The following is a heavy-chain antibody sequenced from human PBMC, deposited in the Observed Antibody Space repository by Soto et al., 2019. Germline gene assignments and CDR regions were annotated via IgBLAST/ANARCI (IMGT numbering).Heavy chain of an antibody. CDR3: ARVTRIAAAGTFLYYYYYMDV. CDR2: FNPKSGKT. V-gene: IGHV1-24*01. D-gene: IGHD6-13*01. CDR1: GYTLTELS. J-gene: IGHJ6*03. Sequence: GASVKVSCKVSGYTLTELSIHWVRQAPGKGLEWMGWFNPKSGKTSYAQKFQGRVTMTRNTSISTAYMELSSLRSEDTAVYYCARVTRIAAAGTFLYYYYYMDVWGKGTTVTVSS.